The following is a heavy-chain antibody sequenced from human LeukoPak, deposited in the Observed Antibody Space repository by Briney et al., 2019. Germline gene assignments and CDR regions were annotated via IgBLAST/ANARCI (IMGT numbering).Heavy chain of an antibody. V-gene: IGHV1-8*01. CDR2: MNPNSGDT. Sequence: ASVKVSSKASGYSFTSYDINWVRQATGQGLEWMGWMNPNSGDTGYAQKFQGRVTMTRNTSISTAYMELSSLRSEDTAVYYCARGYSYGYNDAFDIWGQGTMVTVSS. CDR1: GYSFTSYD. J-gene: IGHJ3*02. D-gene: IGHD5-18*01. CDR3: ARGYSYGYNDAFDI.